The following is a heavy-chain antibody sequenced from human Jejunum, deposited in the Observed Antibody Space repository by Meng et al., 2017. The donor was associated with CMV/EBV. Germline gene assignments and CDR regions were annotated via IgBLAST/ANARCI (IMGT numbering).Heavy chain of an antibody. D-gene: IGHD3-3*01. Sequence: LRIYCVASGFTFSTPIHWIRQAPGKGLEWVAVVSHDGSSEQYAESVKGRFTISRDNSKNTLYLQMNSLRIEDTAMYYCGRDPGVDFWGQGTLVTVSS. CDR2: VSHDGSSE. J-gene: IGHJ4*02. CDR1: GFTFSTP. CDR3: GRDPGVDF. V-gene: IGHV3-30*04.